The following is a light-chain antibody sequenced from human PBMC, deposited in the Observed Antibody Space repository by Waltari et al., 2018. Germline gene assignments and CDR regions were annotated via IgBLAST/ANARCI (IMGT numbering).Light chain of an antibody. CDR2: EVN. J-gene: IGLJ1*01. Sequence: QSALTQPPSVSGSPGQSVTISCSGTGSDIGYYSRISWYQQSPGTAPRLMIYEVNSRPSGVPDRFSGSKSGNTASLTISGLQAEDEADYYCSSYTTSTTQVFGTGTKVTVL. CDR3: SSYTTSTTQV. CDR1: GSDIGYYSR. V-gene: IGLV2-18*02.